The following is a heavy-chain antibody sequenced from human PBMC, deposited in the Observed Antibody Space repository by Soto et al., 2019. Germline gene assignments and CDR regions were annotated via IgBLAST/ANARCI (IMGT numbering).Heavy chain of an antibody. Sequence: QVQLVQSGAEVKKPGASVKVSCKASGYTFTSYGISWVRQAPGQGLEWMGWISAYNGNTNYAQKLQGRVTMNTDTSTSTXYMXXXSXRSXXXAXXXXXXXXXXXXXXXXXXXXXXXXXXXWXQGTTVTVSS. CDR2: ISAYNGNT. J-gene: IGHJ6*02. CDR1: GYTFTSYG. V-gene: IGHV1-18*01. CDR3: XXXXXXXXXXXXXXXXXXXXXXX.